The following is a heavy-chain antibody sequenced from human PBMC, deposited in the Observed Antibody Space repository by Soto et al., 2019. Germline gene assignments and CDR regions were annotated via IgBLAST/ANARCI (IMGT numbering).Heavy chain of an antibody. CDR1: GGSISSSSYY. CDR3: ARPTRGNYFDY. Sequence: SETLSLTCTVSGGSISSSSYYWGWIRQPPGKGLEWIGSIYYSGGTYYNPSLKSRVTISVDTSKNQFSLKLSSVTAADTAVYYCARPTRGNYFDYWGQGTLVTVSS. V-gene: IGHV4-39*01. J-gene: IGHJ4*02. D-gene: IGHD3-10*01. CDR2: IYYSGGT.